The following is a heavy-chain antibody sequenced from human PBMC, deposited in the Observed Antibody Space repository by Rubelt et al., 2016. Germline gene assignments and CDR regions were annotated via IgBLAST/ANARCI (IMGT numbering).Heavy chain of an antibody. D-gene: IGHD6-19*01. CDR2: IPILGIA. CDR3: ARSFVNIVVADTGDYQYYGMDV. V-gene: IGHV1-69*02. J-gene: IGHJ6*02. Sequence: IPILGIANYAQKFQGRVTITADKSTSTAYMELSSLRSEDTAVYYCARSFVNIVVADTGDYQYYGMDVWGQGTTVTVSS.